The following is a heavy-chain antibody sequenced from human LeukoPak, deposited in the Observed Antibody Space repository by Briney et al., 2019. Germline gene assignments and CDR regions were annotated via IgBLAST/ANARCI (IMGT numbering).Heavy chain of an antibody. CDR2: IYHSGST. CDR3: AREGATTAY. D-gene: IGHD5-12*01. Sequence: SETLSLTCTVSGGSITSSSHYWGWIRQPPGKGLEWIGYIYHSGSTYYNPSLKSRVTISVDRSKNQFSLKLSSVTAADTAVYYCAREGATTAYWGQGTLVTVSS. J-gene: IGHJ4*02. CDR1: GGSITSSSHY. V-gene: IGHV4-39*07.